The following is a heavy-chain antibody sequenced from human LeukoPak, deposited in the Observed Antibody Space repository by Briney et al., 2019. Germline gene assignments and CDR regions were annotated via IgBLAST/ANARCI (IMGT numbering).Heavy chain of an antibody. Sequence: ASVKVSCKASGGTFSSYAISWVRQAPGQGLEWMGGIIPIFGTPNYAQKFQGRVTISTDESTSTAYMELSSLRSEDTAVYYCAREAGTNWIFGEYFPFWGQGTLVTVSA. J-gene: IGHJ1*01. CDR3: AREAGTNWIFGEYFPF. D-gene: IGHD1-1*01. CDR1: GGTFSSYA. V-gene: IGHV1-69*05. CDR2: IIPIFGTP.